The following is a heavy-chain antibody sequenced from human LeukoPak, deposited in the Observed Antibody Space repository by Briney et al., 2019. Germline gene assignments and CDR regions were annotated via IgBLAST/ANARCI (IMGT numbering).Heavy chain of an antibody. CDR2: TNPNSGNT. J-gene: IGHJ4*02. Sequence: ASVKVSCKASGYTFTSYDINWVRQATGQGLEWMGWTNPNSGNTGYAQKFQGRVTITRNTSISTAYMELSSLRSEDTAVYYCANAERDYYDSSGYSMVEIDYWGQGTLVTVSS. D-gene: IGHD3-22*01. V-gene: IGHV1-8*03. CDR3: ANAERDYYDSSGYSMVEIDY. CDR1: GYTFTSYD.